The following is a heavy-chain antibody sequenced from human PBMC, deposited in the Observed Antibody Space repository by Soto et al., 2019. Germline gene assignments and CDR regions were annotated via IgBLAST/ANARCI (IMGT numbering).Heavy chain of an antibody. J-gene: IGHJ4*02. D-gene: IGHD2-2*03. CDR1: GFTFSSYG. V-gene: IGHV3-30*18. Sequence: GGSLRLSCAASGFTFSSYGMHWVRQAPGKGLEWVAVISYDGSNKYYADSVKGRFTISRDNSKNTLYLQMNSLRAEDTAVYYCAKDLDIVKPTPYYFDYWGQGTLVTVS. CDR2: ISYDGSNK. CDR3: AKDLDIVKPTPYYFDY.